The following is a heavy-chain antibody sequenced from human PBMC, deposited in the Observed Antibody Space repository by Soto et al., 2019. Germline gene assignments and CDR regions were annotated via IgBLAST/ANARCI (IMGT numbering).Heavy chain of an antibody. CDR1: GFTFSDYY. D-gene: IGHD6-13*01. CDR2: ISSSGSTI. Sequence: GGSLRLSCAASGFTFSDYYMSWIRQAPGKGLEWVSYISSSGSTIYYADSVKGRFTISRDNTKNSLYLQMNSLRAEDTAVYYCARDGYSSSWYWFDPWGQGTLVTVSS. V-gene: IGHV3-11*01. J-gene: IGHJ5*02. CDR3: ARDGYSSSWYWFDP.